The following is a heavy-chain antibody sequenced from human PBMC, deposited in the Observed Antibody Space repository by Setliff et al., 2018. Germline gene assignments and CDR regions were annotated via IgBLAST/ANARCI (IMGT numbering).Heavy chain of an antibody. V-gene: IGHV4-39*02. CDR2: VYNTGTT. CDR1: GDSISNSDYY. D-gene: IGHD6-25*01. Sequence: SLTCLVAGDSISNSDYYWGWIRQPPGKGLEWIGRVYNTGTTNYNPSLKSRVTISISADTSNKSFSLNLFSVTAADTAVYYCVGRDFSGGDSWGHGTLVTVSS. J-gene: IGHJ5*01. CDR3: VGRDFSGGDS.